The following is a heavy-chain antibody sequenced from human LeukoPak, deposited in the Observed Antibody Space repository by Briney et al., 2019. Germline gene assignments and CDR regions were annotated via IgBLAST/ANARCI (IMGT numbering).Heavy chain of an antibody. CDR1: GFAFSSYA. V-gene: IGHV3-30*04. CDR3: ARDLTMVRGVIEDP. D-gene: IGHD3-10*01. Sequence: GGSLRLSCAASGFAFSSYAMHWVRQAPGKGLEWVAVISYDGSNKYYADSVKGRFTISRDNSKNTLYLQMNSLRAEDTAVYYCARDLTMVRGVIEDPWGQGTLVTVSS. J-gene: IGHJ5*02. CDR2: ISYDGSNK.